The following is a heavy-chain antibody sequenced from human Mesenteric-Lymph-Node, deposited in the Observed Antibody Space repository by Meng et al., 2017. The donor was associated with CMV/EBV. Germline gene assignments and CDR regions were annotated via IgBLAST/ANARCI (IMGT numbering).Heavy chain of an antibody. CDR3: ARGRDFYYGMDV. Sequence: KVSCKGSGYNFLNYWIGWVRQMPGKGLEWMGIIYPGDSDTTYSPSFQGQVTISADKSISTAYLQWSSLQASDTATFYCARGRDFYYGMDVWGQGTTVTVSS. CDR1: GYNFLNYW. V-gene: IGHV5-51*01. CDR2: IYPGDSDT. J-gene: IGHJ6*02. D-gene: IGHD3-10*01.